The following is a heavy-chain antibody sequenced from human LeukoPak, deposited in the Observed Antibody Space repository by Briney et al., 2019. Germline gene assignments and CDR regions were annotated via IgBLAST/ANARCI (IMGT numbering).Heavy chain of an antibody. V-gene: IGHV1-2*02. CDR3: ARGRGRTVTTWFVFGY. D-gene: IGHD4-17*01. Sequence: GASVKVSCKASGYTVTCYYMHWVRQAPGQGLEWMGWINPNSGGTNYAQKFQGRGTMTRDTTISTAYMEVSRRRAEDKAVYYCARGRGRTVTTWFVFGYWGQGTLVTVSS. J-gene: IGHJ4*02. CDR2: INPNSGGT. CDR1: GYTVTCYY.